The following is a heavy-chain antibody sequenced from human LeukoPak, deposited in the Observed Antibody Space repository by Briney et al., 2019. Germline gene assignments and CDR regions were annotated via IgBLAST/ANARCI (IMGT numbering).Heavy chain of an antibody. CDR2: ISAYNGNT. CDR3: ARDGVDLMGIYPTDY. Sequence: ASVKVSCKASGYTFTGYYMHWVRQAPGQGLEWMGWISAYNGNTNYAQKLQGRVTMTTDTSTSTAYMELRSLRSDDTAVYYCARDGVDLMGIYPTDYWGQGTLVTVSS. CDR1: GYTFTGYY. V-gene: IGHV1-18*04. D-gene: IGHD3-16*02. J-gene: IGHJ4*02.